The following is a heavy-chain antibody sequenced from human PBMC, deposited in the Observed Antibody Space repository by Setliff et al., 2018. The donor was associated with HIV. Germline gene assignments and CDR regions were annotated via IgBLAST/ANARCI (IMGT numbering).Heavy chain of an antibody. V-gene: IGHV4-34*01. D-gene: IGHD3-22*01. CDR2: ITPSGAT. J-gene: IGHJ5*02. CDR1: GGSVSGHY. Sequence: PSETLSLTCAVYGGSVSGHYWGWFRQPPGRGLEWIGEITPSGATNYLPSLKSRVTMSLDTSKNQFSLKMTSVTAADTALYYCSSRIYYYDSSRVLREEGFDPWGQGTLVTVSS. CDR3: SSRIYYYDSSRVLREEGFDP.